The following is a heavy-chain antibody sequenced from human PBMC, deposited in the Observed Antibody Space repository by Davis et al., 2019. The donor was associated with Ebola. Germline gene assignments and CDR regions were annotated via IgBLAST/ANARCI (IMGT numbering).Heavy chain of an antibody. CDR2: IYYSGGT. V-gene: IGHV4-61*08. Sequence: SETLSLTCTVSGGSISSGGYYWSWIRQPPGKGLEWIGYIYYSGGTYYNPSLKSRVTISVDTSKNQISLRLSAVTAADTAVYYCASVPPTYYYDSSGYYTSPAYFDDWGQRTLVTVSS. D-gene: IGHD3-22*01. CDR1: GGSISSGGYY. CDR3: ASVPPTYYYDSSGYYTSPAYFDD. J-gene: IGHJ4*02.